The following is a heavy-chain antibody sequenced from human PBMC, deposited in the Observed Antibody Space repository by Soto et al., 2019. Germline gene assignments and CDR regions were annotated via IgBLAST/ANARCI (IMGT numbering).Heavy chain of an antibody. CDR2: IYYSGST. J-gene: IGHJ6*03. CDR3: ARLRGIAAFGSYMDV. D-gene: IGHD6-13*01. V-gene: IGHV4-59*08. CDR1: GGSISSYY. Sequence: SETLSLTCTVSGGSISSYYWSWIRQPPGKGLEWIGYIYYSGSTNYNPSLKSRVTISVDTSKNQFSLKLSSVTAADTAVYYCARLRGIAAFGSYMDVWGKGTTVTVSS.